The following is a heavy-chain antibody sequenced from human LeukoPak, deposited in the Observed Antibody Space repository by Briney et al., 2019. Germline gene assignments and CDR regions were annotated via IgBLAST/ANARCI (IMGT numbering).Heavy chain of an antibody. V-gene: IGHV3-53*01. J-gene: IGHJ4*02. D-gene: IGHD5-24*01. CDR3: ARGDGYNFFDY. Sequence: PVGSLRLSCAVSGFSVTNNYMSWVRQAPGKGLEWVSVFYVGGATYYAASVKGRFTTSRDNSENTLYLQMKSLRAEDTAVYYCARGDGYNFFDYWGQGILVTVSS. CDR2: FYVGGAT. CDR1: GFSVTNNY.